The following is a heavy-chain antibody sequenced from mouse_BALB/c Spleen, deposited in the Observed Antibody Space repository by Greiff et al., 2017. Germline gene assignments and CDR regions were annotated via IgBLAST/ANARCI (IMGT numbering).Heavy chain of an antibody. CDR3: TRSGDYGSSSAY. Sequence: VQLQQSGAELVKPGASVKLSCKASGYTFTSYYMYWVKQRPGQGLEWIGEINPSNGGTNFNEKFKSKATLTVDKSSSTAYMQLSSLTSEDSAVYYCTRSGDYGSSSAYWGQGTLVTVSA. CDR2: INPSNGGT. D-gene: IGHD1-1*01. V-gene: IGHV1S81*02. CDR1: GYTFTSYY. J-gene: IGHJ3*01.